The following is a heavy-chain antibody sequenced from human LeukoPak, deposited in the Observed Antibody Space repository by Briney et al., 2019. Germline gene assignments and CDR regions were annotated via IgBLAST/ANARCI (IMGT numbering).Heavy chain of an antibody. J-gene: IGHJ5*02. CDR2: INPNSGGT. CDR3: ARADRLHGGPYLIGP. CDR1: GYSFTDYY. D-gene: IGHD2-21*01. V-gene: IGHV1-2*02. Sequence: ASVKVSCKTSGYSFTDYYMHWVRQAPGQGLEWMGWINPNSGGTSSAQKFQGRVTMTRDTSITTVYMEVRWLTSDDTAVYYCARADRLHGGPYLIGPWGQGTLVAVSS.